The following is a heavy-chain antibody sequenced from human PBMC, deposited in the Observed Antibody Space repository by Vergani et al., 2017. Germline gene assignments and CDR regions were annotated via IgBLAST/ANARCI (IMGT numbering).Heavy chain of an antibody. Sequence: QVQLQESGPGLVKSSETLSLTCSVSFDSIRNLYCNWIRQPPGKGLEWIGSIHYSENTNYNPSLKTRVTISVDTSKNQFSLTLTSVTAADTAVYYCASVTHSGQRAGRWGQGILVTVTS. J-gene: IGHJ4*02. V-gene: IGHV4-59*11. CDR2: IHYSENT. CDR3: ASVTHSGQRAGR. D-gene: IGHD6-19*01. CDR1: FDSIRNLY.